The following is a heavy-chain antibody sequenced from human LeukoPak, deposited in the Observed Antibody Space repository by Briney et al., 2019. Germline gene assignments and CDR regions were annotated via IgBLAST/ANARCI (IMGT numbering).Heavy chain of an antibody. J-gene: IGHJ6*03. Sequence: PSETLSLTCTVSGGSISSYYWSWIRQPPGKGLEWIGYIYYSGSTNYNPSLKSRVTISVDMSKNQFSLKLSSVTAADTAVYYCARVIMSSVYYYYMDVWGKGTTVTVSS. CDR2: IYYSGST. V-gene: IGHV4-59*01. D-gene: IGHD2-21*01. CDR1: GGSISSYY. CDR3: ARVIMSSVYYYYMDV.